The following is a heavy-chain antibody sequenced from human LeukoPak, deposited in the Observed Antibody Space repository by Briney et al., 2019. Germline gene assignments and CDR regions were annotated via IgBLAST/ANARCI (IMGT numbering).Heavy chain of an antibody. D-gene: IGHD2-8*01. V-gene: IGHV1-69*02. J-gene: IGHJ2*01. CDR3: ASGDCPNGECPYYWYFDL. CDR1: GGTVSNYT. Sequence: SLKVSCKASGGTVSNYTIDWVRQAPGHGLEWMGRIIPLLGIINYAQKFQGRVTIIADTSTSTAYLELSSLRSEDTAVYYCASGDCPNGECPYYWYFDLWGRGTLVTVSS. CDR2: IIPLLGII.